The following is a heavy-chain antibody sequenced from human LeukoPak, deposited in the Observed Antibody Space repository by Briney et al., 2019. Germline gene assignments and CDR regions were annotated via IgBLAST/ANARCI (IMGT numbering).Heavy chain of an antibody. D-gene: IGHD7-27*01. CDR3: AKDREASWATDY. Sequence: PGRSLRLSCAASGFTFSTYGMHWVRQAPGKGLEWVAFMSYDGSNQNHVDSVKGRFTISRDNSKKTLYLQMNSLRAEDTAVYDCAKDREASWATDYWGQGTLVTVSS. V-gene: IGHV3-30*18. J-gene: IGHJ4*02. CDR2: MSYDGSNQ. CDR1: GFTFSTYG.